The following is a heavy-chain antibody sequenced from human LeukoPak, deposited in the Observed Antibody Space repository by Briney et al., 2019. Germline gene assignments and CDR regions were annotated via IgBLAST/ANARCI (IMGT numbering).Heavy chain of an antibody. CDR2: IYYSGST. D-gene: IGHD1-1*01. V-gene: IGHV4-39*01. J-gene: IGHJ3*02. CDR3: ARFRQRKERPDAFDI. Sequence: PSETLSLTCTVSGGSISSSSYYWGWIRQPPGKGLEWIGSIYYSGSTYYNPSLKSRVTISVDTSKNQFSLKLSSVTAADTAVYYCARFRQRKERPDAFDIWGQGTMVTVSS. CDR1: GGSISSSSYY.